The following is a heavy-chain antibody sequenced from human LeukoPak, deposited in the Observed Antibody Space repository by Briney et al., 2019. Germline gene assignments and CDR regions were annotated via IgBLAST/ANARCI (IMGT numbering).Heavy chain of an antibody. CDR3: AREGYSSSYLRWFDP. Sequence: KPGGSLRLSCAASGFTFSTYTMNWVRQSPGKGLEWVSSISSTSSYTYYADSVKGRFTISRDNAKNSLYLQMNSLRVEDTAVYYCAREGYSSSYLRWFDPWGQGTLVTVSS. CDR1: GFTFSTYT. V-gene: IGHV3-21*01. J-gene: IGHJ5*02. D-gene: IGHD6-6*01. CDR2: ISSTSSYT.